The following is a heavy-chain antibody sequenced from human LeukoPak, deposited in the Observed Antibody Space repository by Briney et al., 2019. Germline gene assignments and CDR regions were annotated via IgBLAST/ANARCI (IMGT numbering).Heavy chain of an antibody. V-gene: IGHV1-2*02. Sequence: GASVKVSCKASGYTFTGYYMHWVRQAPGQGLEWMGWINPNSGSTNYAQKFQGRVTMTRDTSISTAYMELSRLRSDDTAVYYCASASPSSKEGYYYYGMDVWGQGTTVTVSS. J-gene: IGHJ6*02. CDR2: INPNSGST. CDR3: ASASPSSKEGYYYYGMDV. D-gene: IGHD2-2*01. CDR1: GYTFTGYY.